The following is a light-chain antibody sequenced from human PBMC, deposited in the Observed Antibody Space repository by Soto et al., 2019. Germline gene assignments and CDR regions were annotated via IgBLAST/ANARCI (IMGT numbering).Light chain of an antibody. CDR2: KAS. CDR3: QQYNSYNT. J-gene: IGKJ2*01. Sequence: DIQMTQSPSTLSASVGDRVTITCRASQSXXXWLAWYQQKPGKAPKLLIYKASSLXXXVPSRFSGSGSGTXXXLTXSSLXPDDFATYYCQQYNSYNTFGQGTKLEIK. V-gene: IGKV1-5*03. CDR1: QSXXXW.